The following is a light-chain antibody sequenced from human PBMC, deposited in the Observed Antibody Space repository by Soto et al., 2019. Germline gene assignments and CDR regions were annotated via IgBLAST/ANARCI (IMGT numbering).Light chain of an antibody. CDR2: DVR. J-gene: IGLJ2*01. Sequence: QSALTQPASVSGSPGQSITISCTRTSSDVGGYNYVSWYQQHPGKAPKLMIYDVRNRPSGVSDRFSGSKSGNTASLTISGLQAEDEAGYYCSSYTSSSSLVVFGGGTKLTVL. CDR3: SSYTSSSSLVV. V-gene: IGLV2-14*03. CDR1: SSDVGGYNY.